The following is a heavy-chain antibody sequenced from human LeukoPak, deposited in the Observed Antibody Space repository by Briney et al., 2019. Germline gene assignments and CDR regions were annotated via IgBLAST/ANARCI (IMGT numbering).Heavy chain of an antibody. D-gene: IGHD5-18*01. CDR3: ARYSHDVPPS. J-gene: IGHJ5*02. CDR2: TYYRSKWYN. V-gene: IGHV6-1*01. Sequence: SQTLSLTCAISGDSVSSTSAAWNWIRQSPSRGLEWLGRTYYRSKWYNDYAVSVKSRIIVNPDTSKNQFSLQLTSVTPGDTAVYFCARYSHDVPPSWGQGSQVTVTS. CDR1: GDSVSSTSAA.